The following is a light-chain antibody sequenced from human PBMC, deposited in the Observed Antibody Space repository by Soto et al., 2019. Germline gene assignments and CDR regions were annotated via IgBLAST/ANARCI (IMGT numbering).Light chain of an antibody. J-gene: IGKJ4*01. V-gene: IGKV3-20*01. Sequence: EIVLTQSPGTLSLSPGERATLSCRASQSVSSSYLAWYQQKPGQAPRLLIYDASSRATGIPDRFSGSGSGADFTLTISRLEPEDFALYYCQQYGTSPLTFDGGTKVEIK. CDR2: DAS. CDR1: QSVSSSY. CDR3: QQYGTSPLT.